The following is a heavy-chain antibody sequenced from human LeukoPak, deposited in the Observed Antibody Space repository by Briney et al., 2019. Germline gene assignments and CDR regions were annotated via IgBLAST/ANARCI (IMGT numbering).Heavy chain of an antibody. Sequence: GRSLRLSCGASGFTFSSYGMHWVRQAPGKGLEWVAVISYDGSNKYYADSVKGRFTISRDNSKNTLYLQMNSLRAEDTAVYYCATWRGSGWYYFDYWGLGTLVTVSS. CDR1: GFTFSSYG. CDR2: ISYDGSNK. CDR3: ATWRGSGWYYFDY. V-gene: IGHV3-30*03. J-gene: IGHJ4*02. D-gene: IGHD6-19*01.